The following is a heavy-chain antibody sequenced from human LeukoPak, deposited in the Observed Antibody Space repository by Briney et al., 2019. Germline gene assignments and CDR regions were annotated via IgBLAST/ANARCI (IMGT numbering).Heavy chain of an antibody. V-gene: IGHV3-30*18. J-gene: IGHJ6*03. Sequence: GRSLRLSCAASGFTFSSYGMHWVRQAPGKGLERVAVISYDGSNKYYADSVKGRFTISRDNSKNTLYLQMNSLRAEDTAVYYCAKDGTAARPRYYYYYMDVWGKGTTVTVSS. CDR3: AKDGTAARPRYYYYYMDV. CDR1: GFTFSSYG. D-gene: IGHD6-6*01. CDR2: ISYDGSNK.